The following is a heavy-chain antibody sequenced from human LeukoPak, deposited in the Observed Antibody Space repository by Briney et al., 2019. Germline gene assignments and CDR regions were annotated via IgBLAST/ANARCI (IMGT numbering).Heavy chain of an antibody. V-gene: IGHV1-8*03. CDR1: GYTFTSCD. D-gene: IGHD6-19*01. Sequence: GASVTVSCKASGYTFTSCDINWVRQATGQGLEWMGWMNPNSGNTGYAQKFQGRVTITRNTSISTAYMELSSLRSEDTAVYYCASISSGWYDAFDIWGQGTMVTVSS. CDR3: ASISSGWYDAFDI. J-gene: IGHJ3*02. CDR2: MNPNSGNT.